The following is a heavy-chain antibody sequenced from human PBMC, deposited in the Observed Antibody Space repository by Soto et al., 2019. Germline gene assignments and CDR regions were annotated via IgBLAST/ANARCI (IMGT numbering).Heavy chain of an antibody. D-gene: IGHD1-7*01. CDR1: GYPFTSHA. J-gene: IGHJ5*02. Sequence: QVQLVQSGAEVKKAGASVKISCQASGYPFTSHAIYWVRQAPGQRPEWMGWINPANGNTKYSPKFQGRVTITRDTSASTACMELRTLTSEDTGLYSCAREGKPLFRELVGWFDPWGQGTLLTVSS. CDR3: AREGKPLFRELVGWFDP. CDR2: INPANGNT. V-gene: IGHV1-3*01.